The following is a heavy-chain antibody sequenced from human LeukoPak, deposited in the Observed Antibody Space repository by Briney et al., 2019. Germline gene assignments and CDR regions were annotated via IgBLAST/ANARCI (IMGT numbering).Heavy chain of an antibody. V-gene: IGHV3-21*01. J-gene: IGHJ4*02. CDR2: ISSSRSYI. CDR1: GFTFSSYS. D-gene: IGHD3-10*02. CDR3: ARVSYVRGVTVYYFDH. Sequence: PGGSLRLSCAASGFTFSSYSMNWVRQAPGKGLEWVSSISSSRSYIYYADSVKDRFTISRDNAKNSLYLQMNSLRAEDTAIYYCARVSYVRGVTVYYFDHWGQGTLVTVSS.